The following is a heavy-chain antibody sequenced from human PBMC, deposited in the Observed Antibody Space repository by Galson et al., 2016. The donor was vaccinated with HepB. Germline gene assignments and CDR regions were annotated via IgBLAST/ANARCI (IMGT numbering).Heavy chain of an antibody. CDR1: GYNFVYCT. J-gene: IGHJ3*01. V-gene: IGHV1-3*01. D-gene: IGHD1-14*01. CDR3: AKDLPGALRAFDV. Sequence: SVKVSCKASGYNFVYCTLHWVRQAPGQRLEWMGWINPGNGNTRYSQRFQGRVTITRDTSATTPYLARSGLKSEDTAIYYCAKDLPGALRAFDVWGQGTMVIVSS. CDR2: INPGNGNT.